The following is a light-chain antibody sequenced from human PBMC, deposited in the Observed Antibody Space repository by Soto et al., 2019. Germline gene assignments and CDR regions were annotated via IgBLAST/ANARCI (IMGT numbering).Light chain of an antibody. J-gene: IGKJ1*01. V-gene: IGKV1-39*01. Sequence: DIQMTQSLSSMSASLGDRVTITCRASQSISAYLNWYQQKPGKAPKLLIYAASSLQSGVPSRFSGSGSGTDFTLTISSVEPEDFAMYYCHQRNSYPWTFGQGTKVDI. CDR2: AAS. CDR1: QSISAY. CDR3: HQRNSYPWT.